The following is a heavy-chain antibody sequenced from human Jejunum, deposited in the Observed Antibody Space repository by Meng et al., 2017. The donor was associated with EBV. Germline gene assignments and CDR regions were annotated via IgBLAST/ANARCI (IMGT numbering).Heavy chain of an antibody. J-gene: IGHJ4*02. D-gene: IGHD6-25*01. Sequence: LKDPGPGLVQPSGTLSLTCTVSSGSIKNKNGWHWVRQAPGKGLEWIGEIDHTGTTHYNPSLKSRVTISLGTSMNQFSLELTSPTPADTAVYYCARDSQYLARGYIDYWGQGALVTVSS. V-gene: IGHV4-4*02. CDR2: IDHTGTT. CDR1: SGSIKNKNG. CDR3: ARDSQYLARGYIDY.